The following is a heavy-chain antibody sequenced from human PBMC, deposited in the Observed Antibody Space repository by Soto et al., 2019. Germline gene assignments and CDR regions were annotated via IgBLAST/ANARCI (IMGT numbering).Heavy chain of an antibody. D-gene: IGHD3-3*01. J-gene: IGHJ4*02. Sequence: GKGLEWVSAISGSGGSTYYADSVKGRFTISRDNSKNTLYLQMNSLRAEDTAVYYCAKDPGLTIFGVVMSYFDYWGQGTLVTVSS. CDR3: AKDPGLTIFGVVMSYFDY. CDR2: ISGSGGST. V-gene: IGHV3-23*01.